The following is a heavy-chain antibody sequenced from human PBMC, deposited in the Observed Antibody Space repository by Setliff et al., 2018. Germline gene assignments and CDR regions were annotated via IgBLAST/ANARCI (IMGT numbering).Heavy chain of an antibody. CDR3: ARVAYPNGGSCRYFDN. CDR1: GASMRSGTFY. V-gene: IGHV4-31*03. J-gene: IGHJ4*02. CDR2: ISYSGRT. D-gene: IGHD2-15*01. Sequence: SETLSLTCTVSGASMRSGTFYWSWIRLHPGKGLEWIGYISYSGRTSYNPSLYSRITVSLDRSKNQFSLQLTSVTAADTAMYYCARVAYPNGGSCRYFDNWGQGTLVTVSS.